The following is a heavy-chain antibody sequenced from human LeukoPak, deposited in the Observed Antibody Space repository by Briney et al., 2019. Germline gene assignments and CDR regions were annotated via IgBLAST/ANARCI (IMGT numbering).Heavy chain of an antibody. Sequence: PSETLSLTCAVYGGSFSGYYWSWIRQPPGKGLEWIGEINHSGSTNYNPSLKSRVTISVDTSKNQFSLKLSSVTAADTAVYYCARVPTYYDFSIDYWGQGILVTVSS. V-gene: IGHV4-34*01. CDR3: ARVPTYYDFSIDY. D-gene: IGHD3-3*01. J-gene: IGHJ4*02. CDR1: GGSFSGYY. CDR2: INHSGST.